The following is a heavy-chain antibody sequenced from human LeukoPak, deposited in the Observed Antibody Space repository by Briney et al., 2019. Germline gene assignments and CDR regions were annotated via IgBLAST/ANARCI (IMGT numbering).Heavy chain of an antibody. CDR2: IWYDGSNK. D-gene: IGHD6-19*01. CDR3: ARDPLAVAGTGHYYYYYYMDV. CDR1: GFTFSSYG. Sequence: GGSLRLSCAASGFTFSSYGMHWVRQAPGKGLEWVAVIWYDGSNKYYADSVKGRFTISRDNSKNTLYLQMNSLGAEDTAVYYCARDPLAVAGTGHYYYYYYMDVWGKGTTVTVSS. V-gene: IGHV3-33*01. J-gene: IGHJ6*03.